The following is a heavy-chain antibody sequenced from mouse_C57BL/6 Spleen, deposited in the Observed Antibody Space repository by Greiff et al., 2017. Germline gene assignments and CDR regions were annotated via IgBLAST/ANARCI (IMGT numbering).Heavy chain of an antibody. J-gene: IGHJ3*01. V-gene: IGHV1-55*01. CDR1: GYTFTSYW. CDR3: ARWGDYDVAWFAY. CDR2: IYPGSGST. D-gene: IGHD2-4*01. Sequence: QVQLQQPGAELVKPGASVKMSCKASGYTFTSYWITWVKQRPGQGLEWIGDIYPGSGSTNYNEKFKSKATLTVDTSSSTAYMQLSSLTSEDSAVYYGARWGDYDVAWFAYWGQGTLVTVSA.